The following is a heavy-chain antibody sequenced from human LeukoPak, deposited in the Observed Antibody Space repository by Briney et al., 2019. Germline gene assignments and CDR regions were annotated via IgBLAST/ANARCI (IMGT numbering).Heavy chain of an antibody. CDR1: GYSISSGYY. Sequence: PSETLSLTCAVSGYSISSGYYWGWIRQPPGKGLEWIGSIYHSGSTYYNPSLKSRVTISVDTSKNQFSLKLSSVTAADTAVYYWARDSRFGEGEIDYWGQGTLVTVSS. V-gene: IGHV4-38-2*02. CDR2: IYHSGST. J-gene: IGHJ4*02. CDR3: ARDSRFGEGEIDY. D-gene: IGHD3-10*01.